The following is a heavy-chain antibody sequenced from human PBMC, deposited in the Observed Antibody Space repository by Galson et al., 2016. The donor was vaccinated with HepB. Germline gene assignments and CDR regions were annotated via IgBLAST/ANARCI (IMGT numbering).Heavy chain of an antibody. CDR2: ITGSGGST. V-gene: IGHV3-23*01. J-gene: IGHJ4*02. CDR1: GFTFSSPA. Sequence: LRLSCAASGFTFSSPAMNWVRQAPGKGLEWVSAITGSGGSTYYADSVKGRFTISRDNSKNTLYLQMNSLRAEDTAVYYCAKRPSKGTLDYWGQGTLVTVSS. CDR3: AKRPSKGTLDY.